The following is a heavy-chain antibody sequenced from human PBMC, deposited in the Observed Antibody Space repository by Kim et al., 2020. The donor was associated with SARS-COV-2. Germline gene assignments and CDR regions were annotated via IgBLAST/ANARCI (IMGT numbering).Heavy chain of an antibody. J-gene: IGHJ6*02. CDR1: GFTFSSYA. Sequence: GGSLRLSCAASGFTFSSYAMHWVRQAPGKGLEWVAVISYDGSNKYYADSVKGRFTISRDNSKNTLYLQMNSLRAEDTAVYYCARGSGWPRLYYGMDVWGQGTTVTVSS. CDR2: ISYDGSNK. D-gene: IGHD5-12*01. CDR3: ARGSGWPRLYYGMDV. V-gene: IGHV3-30-3*01.